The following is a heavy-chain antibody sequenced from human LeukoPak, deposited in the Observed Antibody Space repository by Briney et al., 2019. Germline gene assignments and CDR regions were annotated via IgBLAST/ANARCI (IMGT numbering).Heavy chain of an antibody. Sequence: SETLSLTCTVSGGSISSSSYYWGWIRQPPGKGPEWIGSIYYSGSTNYNPSLKSRVTISLDTSKNQFSLKLSSVTAADTAVYYCARAGQRHGKGRYFDYWGQGTLVTVSS. J-gene: IGHJ4*02. CDR2: IYYSGST. V-gene: IGHV4-39*07. CDR1: GGSISSSSYY. CDR3: ARAGQRHGKGRYFDY.